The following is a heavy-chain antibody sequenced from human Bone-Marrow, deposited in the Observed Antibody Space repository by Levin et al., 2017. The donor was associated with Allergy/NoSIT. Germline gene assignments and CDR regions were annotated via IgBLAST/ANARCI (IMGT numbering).Heavy chain of an antibody. D-gene: IGHD6-19*01. CDR1: GFNFNKYA. CDR2: LSFDEQNK. J-gene: IGHJ4*02. Sequence: GESLKISCAASGFNFNKYAMHWVRQAPGKGPQWVAVLSFDEQNKHYAESVKGRFTISRDNSKNTLYLEMNSLTPDDTAVYYCARVQWQIRASDFWGQGTLVAVSS. CDR3: ARVQWQIRASDF. V-gene: IGHV3-30*01.